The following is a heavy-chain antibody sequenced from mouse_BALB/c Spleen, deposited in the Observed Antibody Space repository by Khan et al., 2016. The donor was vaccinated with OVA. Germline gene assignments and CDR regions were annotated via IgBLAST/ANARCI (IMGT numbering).Heavy chain of an antibody. V-gene: IGHV5-6-3*01. CDR2: INSNGGST. J-gene: IGHJ2*01. CDR1: GSTFSSYG. Sequence: EVQLVESGGGLVQPGGSLKLSCAASGSTFSSYGMSWVRQTPDKRLELVATINSNGGSTYYPDSVKGRFTISRDNAKNTLYLQMSGLKSEDTAMYYCARMARTINWGQGTTLTVSS. CDR3: ARMARTIN.